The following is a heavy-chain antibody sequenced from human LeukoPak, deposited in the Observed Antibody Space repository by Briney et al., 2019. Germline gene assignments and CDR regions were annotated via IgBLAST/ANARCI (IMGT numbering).Heavy chain of an antibody. CDR2: IIPIFGKA. V-gene: IGHV1-69*04. J-gene: IGHJ3*02. CDR3: ARDRAITGTTDAFDI. CDR1: GGTFSSYA. Sequence: SVKVSCKASGGTFSSYAISWVRQAPGQGLEWMGRIIPIFGKANYAQKFQGRVTITADKSTSTAYMELSSLRSEDTAVYYCARDRAITGTTDAFDIWGQGTMVTVSS. D-gene: IGHD1-20*01.